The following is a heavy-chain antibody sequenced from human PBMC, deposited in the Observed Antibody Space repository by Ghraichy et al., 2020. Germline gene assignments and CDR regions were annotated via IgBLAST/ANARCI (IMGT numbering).Heavy chain of an antibody. Sequence: GGSLRLSCAASGFTFSSYAMSWVRQAPGKGLEWVSSISSSSSYIYYADSVKGRFTISRDNAKNSLYLQMNSLRAEDTAVYYCARVYDSSGIDYWGQGTLVTVSS. V-gene: IGHV3-21*01. CDR1: GFTFSSYA. D-gene: IGHD3-22*01. J-gene: IGHJ4*02. CDR2: ISSSSSYI. CDR3: ARVYDSSGIDY.